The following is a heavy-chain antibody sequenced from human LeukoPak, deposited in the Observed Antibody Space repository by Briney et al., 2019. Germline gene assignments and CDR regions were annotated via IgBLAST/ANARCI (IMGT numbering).Heavy chain of an antibody. CDR3: AKDGRDYGDYVDY. Sequence: GGSLRLSCAASGFTFSGYGMHWVRQAPGKGLEWVAVISYDGSNKYYADSVKGRFTISRDNSKNTLYLQMNSLRAEDTAVYYCAKDGRDYGDYVDYWGQGTLVTVSS. D-gene: IGHD4-17*01. CDR2: ISYDGSNK. CDR1: GFTFSGYG. V-gene: IGHV3-30*18. J-gene: IGHJ4*02.